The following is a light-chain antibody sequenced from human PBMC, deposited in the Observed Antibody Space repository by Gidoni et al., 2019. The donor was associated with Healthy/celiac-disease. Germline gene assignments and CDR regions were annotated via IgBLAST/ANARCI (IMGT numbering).Light chain of an antibody. Sequence: EIVLTQSPGTLSLSPGARATLSCRASQSVDNIYVAWYQHTPGQAPRLLIYGASKRAPGIPARFSASGSGTDFTLTITTLEPEDFAVYYCQQSGSSPWTFGQGTKVEI. J-gene: IGKJ1*01. CDR2: GAS. CDR3: QQSGSSPWT. CDR1: QSVDNIY. V-gene: IGKV3-20*01.